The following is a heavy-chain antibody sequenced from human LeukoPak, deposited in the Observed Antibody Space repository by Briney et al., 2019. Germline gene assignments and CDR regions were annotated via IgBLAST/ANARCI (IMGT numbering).Heavy chain of an antibody. V-gene: IGHV3-23*01. CDR1: GFTFSSYA. D-gene: IGHD5-24*01. CDR3: AKDRFGMATTPIDY. CDR2: IRGSGGST. J-gene: IGHJ4*02. Sequence: PGGSLRLSCAASGFTFSSYAMSWVRQAPGKGLEWVSAIRGSGGSTYYADSVKGRFTISRDNSKNTLYLQMNSLRAEDTAVYYCAKDRFGMATTPIDYWGQGTLVTVSS.